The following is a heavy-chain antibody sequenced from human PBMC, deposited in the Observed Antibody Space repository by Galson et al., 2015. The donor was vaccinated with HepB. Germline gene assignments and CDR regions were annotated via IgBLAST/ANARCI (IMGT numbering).Heavy chain of an antibody. CDR2: ISSSSSYI. V-gene: IGHV3-21*01. CDR1: GFTFSSYS. J-gene: IGHJ4*02. Sequence: SLRLSCAASGFTFSSYSMNWVRQAPGKGLEWVSSISSSSSYIYYADSMKGRFTISRDNAKNSLYLQMNSLRDEDTAVYYCARGIAAVAGFSDYWGQGTLVTVSS. CDR3: ARGIAAVAGFSDY. D-gene: IGHD6-19*01.